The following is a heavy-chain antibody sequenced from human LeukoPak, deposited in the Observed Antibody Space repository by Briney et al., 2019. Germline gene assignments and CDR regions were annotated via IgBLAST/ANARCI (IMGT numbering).Heavy chain of an antibody. J-gene: IGHJ3*02. CDR1: GGSFSGYY. CDR2: INHSGST. V-gene: IGHV4-34*01. D-gene: IGHD6-19*01. Sequence: PSETLSLTCAVYGGSFSGYYWSWIRQPPGKGLEWIGEINHSGSTNYNPSLKSRVTISVDTSKNQFSLKLSSVTAADTAVYYCARGNPSRGWTTLNAFDIWGQGTMVTVSS. CDR3: ARGNPSRGWTTLNAFDI.